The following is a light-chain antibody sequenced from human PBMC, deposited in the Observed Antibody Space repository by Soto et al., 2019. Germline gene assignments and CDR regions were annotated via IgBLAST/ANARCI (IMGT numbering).Light chain of an antibody. CDR2: GAS. V-gene: IGKV1-5*01. CDR1: QDIGVW. J-gene: IGKJ3*01. Sequence: DIQMTQSPSTLSASVGDRVTIACRASQDIGVWLAWYQQKPGKVPKLLIHGASSLQSGVPSRFSGSGSGTEFTLTISSLQPDDFAIYYCQYYYSSSSFGPGTKVDIK. CDR3: QYYYSSSS.